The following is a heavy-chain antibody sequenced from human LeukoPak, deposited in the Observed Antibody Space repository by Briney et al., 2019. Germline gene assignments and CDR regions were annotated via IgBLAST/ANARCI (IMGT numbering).Heavy chain of an antibody. CDR1: GFTFSSYW. CDR3: ARDLRYYYDSSGYPDY. D-gene: IGHD3-22*01. CDR2: INSDGSDT. J-gene: IGHJ4*02. Sequence: GGSLRLSCAASGFTFSSYWMHWVRQAPGKGLVWASRINSDGSDTSYADSVKGRFTTSRDNAKNTLYLQISSLRAEDTALYYCARDLRYYYDSSGYPDYWGQGTLVTVSS. V-gene: IGHV3-74*01.